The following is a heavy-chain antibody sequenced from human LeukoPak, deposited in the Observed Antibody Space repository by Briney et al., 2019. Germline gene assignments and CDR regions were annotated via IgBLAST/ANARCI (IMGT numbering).Heavy chain of an antibody. CDR1: GFSVSSHY. Sequence: GGSLRLSCTASGFSVSSHYMSWVRQAPGRGLEWVSVINSDGSTNYADSVKGRLTISRDNSKNTVYLQMNNLRAEDTAVYYCARAETAAGSYWGQGTLVTVSS. V-gene: IGHV3-53*01. D-gene: IGHD6-13*01. CDR3: ARAETAAGSY. CDR2: INSDGST. J-gene: IGHJ4*02.